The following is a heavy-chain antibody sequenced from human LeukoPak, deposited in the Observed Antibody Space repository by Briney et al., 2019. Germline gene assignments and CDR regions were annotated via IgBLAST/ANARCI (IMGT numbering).Heavy chain of an antibody. CDR2: IYFIGNT. V-gene: IGHV4-59*01. Sequence: SETLTPTCAVSGVSISNYYLSWIRQPPGKGLEWIGHIYFIGNTNYNASLKSRVTISLDTSENHFSLKLTSVTAADTAIYYCATKKTTPRSGFDYWGQGTLVTVSS. CDR3: ATKKTTPRSGFDY. CDR1: GVSISNYY. J-gene: IGHJ4*02. D-gene: IGHD6-25*01.